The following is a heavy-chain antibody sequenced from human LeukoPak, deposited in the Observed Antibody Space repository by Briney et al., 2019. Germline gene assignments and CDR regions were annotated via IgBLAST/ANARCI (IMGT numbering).Heavy chain of an antibody. CDR3: ARDRGGTGDFDY. CDR1: GYTFTSFV. V-gene: IGHV1-3*04. J-gene: IGHJ4*02. Sequence: ASVTVSCKASGYTFTSFVIHWVRRAPGQRLEWMGWINIGDGDTKYSQKFQDRVTIARDTSASTAYMELRSLRSEDTAIYYCARDRGGTGDFDYWGQGTLVTVSS. D-gene: IGHD1-1*01. CDR2: INIGDGDT.